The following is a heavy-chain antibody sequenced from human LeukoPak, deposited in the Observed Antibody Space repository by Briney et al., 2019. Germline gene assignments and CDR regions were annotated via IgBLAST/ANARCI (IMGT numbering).Heavy chain of an antibody. D-gene: IGHD6-19*01. V-gene: IGHV3-53*01. CDR1: GFTVSSNH. CDR3: ATSSVWAGYFDY. Sequence: GGSLRLSCAASGFTVSSNHMSWVRQAPGKGLEWVSVFYKDGKINYADSVRGRFTISRDNSKNTLYIQMDSLRVEDTAVYYCATSSVWAGYFDYWGQGTLVTVSS. J-gene: IGHJ4*02. CDR2: FYKDGKI.